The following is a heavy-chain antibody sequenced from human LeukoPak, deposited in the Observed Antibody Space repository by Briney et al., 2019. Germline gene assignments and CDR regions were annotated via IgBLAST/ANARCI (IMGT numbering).Heavy chain of an antibody. J-gene: IGHJ5*02. Sequence: ASVKVSCKASGGTFSSYAISWVRQAPGQGLEWMGRIIPILGVANYAQKFQGRVTITADKSTSTAYMELSSLRSEDTAVYYCARDFCSSTSCSFDPWGQGTLVTVSS. CDR1: GGTFSSYA. V-gene: IGHV1-69*04. CDR3: ARDFCSSTSCSFDP. D-gene: IGHD2-2*01. CDR2: IIPILGVA.